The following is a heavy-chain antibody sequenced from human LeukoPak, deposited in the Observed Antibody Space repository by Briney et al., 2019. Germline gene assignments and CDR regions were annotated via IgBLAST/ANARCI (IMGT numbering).Heavy chain of an antibody. CDR1: GFSFSRYE. V-gene: IGHV3-13*01. CDR3: VREGRGRSGTNAYDI. Sequence: PGGSLRLSCASSGFSFSRYEMHWVRQGTGKRLEWVSAIATSGDTFYAGSVKGRFTISRENAKDSLYLQMNSLSAGDTAVYYCVREGRGRSGTNAYDIWGQGTVVTVST. J-gene: IGHJ3*02. CDR2: IATSGDT. D-gene: IGHD6-19*01.